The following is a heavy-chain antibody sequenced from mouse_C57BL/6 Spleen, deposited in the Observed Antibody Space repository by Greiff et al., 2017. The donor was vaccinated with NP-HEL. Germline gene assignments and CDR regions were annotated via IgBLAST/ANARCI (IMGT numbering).Heavy chain of an antibody. J-gene: IGHJ2*01. CDR2: ISDGGSYT. V-gene: IGHV5-4*03. Sequence: EVNVVESGGGLVKPGGSLKLSCAASGFTFSSYAMSWVRQTPEKRLEWVATISDGGSYTYYPDNVKGRFTISRDNAKNNLYLQMSHLKSEDTAMYYCARANWAFDYWGQGTTLTVSS. D-gene: IGHD4-1*01. CDR1: GFTFSSYA. CDR3: ARANWAFDY.